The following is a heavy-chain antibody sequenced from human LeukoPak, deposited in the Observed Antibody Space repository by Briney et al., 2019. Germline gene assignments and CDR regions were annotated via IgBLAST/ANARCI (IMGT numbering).Heavy chain of an antibody. Sequence: PSETLSLTCTVSGDSMSTYYWSWIRQPAGKGLEWIGRIYTSGSTNYNPSLKSRITMSIGTSTNQFSLKLSSMTAADTAVYYCARASWLDYWGQGTLVTVSS. J-gene: IGHJ4*02. D-gene: IGHD2-2*01. CDR2: IYTSGST. V-gene: IGHV4-4*07. CDR3: ARASWLDY. CDR1: GDSMSTYY.